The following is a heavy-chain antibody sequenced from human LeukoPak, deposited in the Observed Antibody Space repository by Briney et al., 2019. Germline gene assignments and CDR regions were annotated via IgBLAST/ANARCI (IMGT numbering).Heavy chain of an antibody. CDR3: AKDVGTLLLYYGMDV. Sequence: GGSLRLSCAASGFTFSSYAMSWVRQAPGKGLEWVSATSGSGGSTYYADSVKGRFTISRDNSKNTLYLQMNSLRAEDTAVYYCAKDVGTLLLYYGMDVWGQGTTVTVSS. D-gene: IGHD2-15*01. J-gene: IGHJ6*02. CDR1: GFTFSSYA. V-gene: IGHV3-23*01. CDR2: TSGSGGST.